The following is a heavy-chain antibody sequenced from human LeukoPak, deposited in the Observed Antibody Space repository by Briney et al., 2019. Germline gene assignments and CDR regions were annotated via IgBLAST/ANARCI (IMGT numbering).Heavy chain of an antibody. J-gene: IGHJ6*02. V-gene: IGHV3-23*01. CDR1: GFTFSSYA. CDR3: AKDSNQYGAYYGMDV. Sequence: GGSLRLSCAASGFTFSSYAMSWVRQAPGKGLEWVSAISGSGGSTYYADSVKGRFTISRDNSKNTLYLQMNSLRAEDTAVYYCAKDSNQYGAYYGMDVWGQGTTVTVSS. D-gene: IGHD2-2*01. CDR2: ISGSGGST.